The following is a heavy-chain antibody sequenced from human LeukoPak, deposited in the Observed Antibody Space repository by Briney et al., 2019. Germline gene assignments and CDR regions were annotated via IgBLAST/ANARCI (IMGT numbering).Heavy chain of an antibody. CDR2: ITYDGYYK. J-gene: IGHJ4*02. V-gene: IGHV3-30*03. CDR1: GFTFTNYG. CDR3: ARDLSPVVRASPMGY. Sequence: GGSLRLSCAASGFTFTNYGLHWVRQAPGKGLEWVALITYDGYYKYYSDSVKGRFTISSDTSKNTLYLQMNSLRAEDTAVYYCARDLSPVVRASPMGYWGQGTPVTVSS. D-gene: IGHD3-10*01.